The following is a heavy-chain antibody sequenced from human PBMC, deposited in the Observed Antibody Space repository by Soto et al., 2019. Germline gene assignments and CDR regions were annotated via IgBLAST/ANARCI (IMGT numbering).Heavy chain of an antibody. V-gene: IGHV3-23*01. CDR3: AKGNLRFLEWLLPFAY. CDR2: ISGSGGST. D-gene: IGHD3-3*01. Sequence: GGSLRLSCAASGFTFSSYAMSWVRQAPGKGLEWVSAISGSGGSTYYADSVKGRFTISRDNSKNTLYLQMNSLRAEDTAVYYCAKGNLRFLEWLLPFAYWGQGTLVTVSS. J-gene: IGHJ4*02. CDR1: GFTFSSYA.